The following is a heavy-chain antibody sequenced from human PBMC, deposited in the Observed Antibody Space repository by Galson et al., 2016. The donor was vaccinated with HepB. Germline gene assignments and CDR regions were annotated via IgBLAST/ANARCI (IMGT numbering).Heavy chain of an antibody. CDR2: LDPESGEP. CDR1: GYILTELS. Sequence: SVKVSCKVSGYILTELSMHWVRQAPGKGLEWMGGLDPESGEPVYAQKFQGRVTMTEDTTTDTAYMQLSSLRSEDTAVYYCAAVRYADYNNWFDPWGQGTLVTVSS. D-gene: IGHD4-17*01. CDR3: AAVRYADYNNWFDP. V-gene: IGHV1-24*01. J-gene: IGHJ5*02.